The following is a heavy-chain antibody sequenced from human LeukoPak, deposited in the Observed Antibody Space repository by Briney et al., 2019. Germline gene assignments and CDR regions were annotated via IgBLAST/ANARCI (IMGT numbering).Heavy chain of an antibody. D-gene: IGHD6-13*01. CDR2: INPSGGST. J-gene: IGHJ4*02. CDR3: ARECLIAAADLLDIPFDY. Sequence: GASVKVSCKASGYTFTSYYMHWVRQAPGQGLEWMGIINPSGGSTSYAQKFQGRVTMTRDTSTSTVYMELSSLRSEDTAVYYCARECLIAAADLLDIPFDYWGQGTLLTVSS. V-gene: IGHV1-46*01. CDR1: GYTFTSYY.